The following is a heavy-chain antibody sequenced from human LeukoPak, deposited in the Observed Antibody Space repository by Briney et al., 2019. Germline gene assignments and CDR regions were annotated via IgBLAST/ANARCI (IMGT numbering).Heavy chain of an antibody. D-gene: IGHD6-19*01. J-gene: IGHJ4*02. CDR2: ISGGTT. V-gene: IGHV3-49*03. CDR1: GFTFGDYL. CDR3: SRGSGWSSVY. Sequence: GGSLRLSCTASGFTFGDYLMSWFRQAPGKGLEWIGFISGGTTEYAASVKGRFTISRDDSTSIAYLQMNSLTTEDTAVYYCSRGSGWSSVYWGQGTLVTVSS.